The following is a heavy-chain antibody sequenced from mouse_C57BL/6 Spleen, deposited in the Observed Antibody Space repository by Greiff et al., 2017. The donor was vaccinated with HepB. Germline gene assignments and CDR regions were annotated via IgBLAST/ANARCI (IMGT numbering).Heavy chain of an antibody. Sequence: VQLQQSGPELVKPGASVKISCKASGYTFTDYYMNWVKQSHGKSLEWIGDINPNNGGTSYNQKFKGKATLTVDKSSSTAYMELRSLTSEDSAVYYCAREVRKDYSYYAMDYWGQGTSVTVSS. CDR1: GYTFTDYY. CDR2: INPNNGGT. CDR3: AREVRKDYSYYAMDY. V-gene: IGHV1-26*01. D-gene: IGHD1-1*01. J-gene: IGHJ4*01.